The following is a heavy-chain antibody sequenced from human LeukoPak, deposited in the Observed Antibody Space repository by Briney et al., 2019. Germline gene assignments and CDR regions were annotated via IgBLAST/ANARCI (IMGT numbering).Heavy chain of an antibody. CDR2: ISGSDGST. Sequence: GGSLRLSCAASGFIFSSYAMSWVRQAPGKGLEWVSGISGSDGSTNYADSVKGRFTISRDNSKNTLYLQMNSLRAEDTAVYYCAKDRSTMVRGVILWFDPWGQGTLVTVSS. CDR1: GFIFSSYA. V-gene: IGHV3-23*01. J-gene: IGHJ5*02. CDR3: AKDRSTMVRGVILWFDP. D-gene: IGHD3-10*01.